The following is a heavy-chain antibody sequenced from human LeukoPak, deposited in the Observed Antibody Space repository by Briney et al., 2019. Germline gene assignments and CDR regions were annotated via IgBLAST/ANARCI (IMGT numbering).Heavy chain of an antibody. CDR2: MSGSGVNT. V-gene: IGHV3-23*01. CDR1: GFTFRSYG. CDR3: ARVVDTAMVTGTFDP. Sequence: GGSLRLSCAASGFTFRSYGMSWVRQAPGKGLEWVSGMSGSGVNTDYADSVKGRFTISRDNSKNTLYLQMNSLRAEDTAVYYCARVVDTAMVTGTFDPWGQGTLVTVSS. J-gene: IGHJ5*02. D-gene: IGHD5-18*01.